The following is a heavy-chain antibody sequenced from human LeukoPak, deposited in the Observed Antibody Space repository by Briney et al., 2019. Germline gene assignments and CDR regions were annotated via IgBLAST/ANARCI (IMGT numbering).Heavy chain of an antibody. Sequence: AGGSLRLSCAASGFTFSSYAMSWVRQAPGKGLEWVSSVSGSAINAYYADSVKGRFTISRDNSKNMLYLQMNSLRAEDSAVYYCAKTVTSSGYRLDYWGQGTLVTISS. CDR3: AKTVTSSGYRLDY. J-gene: IGHJ4*02. CDR1: GFTFSSYA. CDR2: VSGSAINA. V-gene: IGHV3-23*01. D-gene: IGHD3-22*01.